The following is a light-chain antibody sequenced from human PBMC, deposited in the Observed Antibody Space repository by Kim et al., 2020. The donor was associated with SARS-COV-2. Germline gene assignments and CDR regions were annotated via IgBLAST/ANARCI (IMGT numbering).Light chain of an antibody. Sequence: SPWERATPSGRASQSVSSYLAWYQQKPGQAPRLLIYDASNRATGIPARFSGSGSGTDFTLTISSLEPEDFAVYYCQQRSNWPPLTFGGGTKVDIK. CDR3: QQRSNWPPLT. CDR2: DAS. J-gene: IGKJ4*01. V-gene: IGKV3-11*01. CDR1: QSVSSY.